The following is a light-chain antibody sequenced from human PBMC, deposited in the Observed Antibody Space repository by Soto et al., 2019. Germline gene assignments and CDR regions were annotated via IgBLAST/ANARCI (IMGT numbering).Light chain of an antibody. V-gene: IGKV2-30*02. J-gene: IGKJ5*01. CDR3: MQGTHWPIT. Sequence: DVVMTQSPLSLPVTLGQPASISCSSNQSLVHSDGIAYFSWFQQRPGRAPRRLIYKVSNRDSGVPAIFSVSGSGTDFALKISRVEAEDVGVYYCMQGTHWPITFGQGTRLEIK. CDR2: KVS. CDR1: QSLVHSDGIAY.